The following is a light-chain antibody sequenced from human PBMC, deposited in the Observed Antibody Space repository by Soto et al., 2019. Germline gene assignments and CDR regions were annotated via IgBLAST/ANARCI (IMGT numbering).Light chain of an antibody. V-gene: IGLV2-23*03. Sequence: QSALPQPASVSGSPGQSITISCARTSSDVGTYNLVSWYQQHPGKAPKLMIYEGTKRPSGVSNRFSGSKSGNTASLTISGLQAEDEANYYCCSYARSSTFIFGGGTKLTVL. CDR3: CSYARSSTFI. CDR2: EGT. J-gene: IGLJ2*01. CDR1: SSDVGTYNL.